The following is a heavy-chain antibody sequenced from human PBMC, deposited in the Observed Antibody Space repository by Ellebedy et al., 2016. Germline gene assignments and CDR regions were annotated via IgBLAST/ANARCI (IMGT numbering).Heavy chain of an antibody. D-gene: IGHD2-2*01. V-gene: IGHV1-3*01. J-gene: IGHJ5*02. CDR2: INAGNGNT. CDR3: ARDGDTLLGIYCSSTSCFPQNWFDP. Sequence: ASVKVSCKASGYTFTSYAMHWVRQAPGQRLEWMGWINAGNGNTKYSQKFQGRVTITRDTSASTAYMELSSLRSEDTAVYYCARDGDTLLGIYCSSTSCFPQNWFDPWGQGTLVTVSS. CDR1: GYTFTSYA.